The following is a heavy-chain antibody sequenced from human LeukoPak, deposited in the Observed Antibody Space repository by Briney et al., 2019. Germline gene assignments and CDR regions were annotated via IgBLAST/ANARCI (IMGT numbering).Heavy chain of an antibody. CDR3: ARDGLYYGSGSYSYLDY. Sequence: PGRSLRLSCAASGITFSSYAMHWVRQAPGKGLEWVAVISYDGSNKYYADSVKGRFTISRDNSKNTLYLQMNSLRAEDTAVYYCARDGLYYGSGSYSYLDYWGQGTLVTVSS. V-gene: IGHV3-30-3*01. D-gene: IGHD3-10*01. CDR2: ISYDGSNK. CDR1: GITFSSYA. J-gene: IGHJ4*02.